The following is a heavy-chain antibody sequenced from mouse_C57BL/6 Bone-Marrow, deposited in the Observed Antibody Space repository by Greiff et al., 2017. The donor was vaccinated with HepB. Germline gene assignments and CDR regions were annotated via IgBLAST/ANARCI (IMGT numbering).Heavy chain of an antibody. J-gene: IGHJ1*03. Sequence: VQLQQSGAELVRPGASVTLSCKASGYTFTDYEMHWVKQTPVHGLEWIGAIDPETGGTAYNQKFKGKAILTADKSSSTAYMELRSLTSEDSAVYYCTGYYYGSSYTGWYFDVWGTGTTVTVSS. D-gene: IGHD1-1*01. CDR1: GYTFTDYE. CDR3: TGYYYGSSYTGWYFDV. V-gene: IGHV1-15*01. CDR2: IDPETGGT.